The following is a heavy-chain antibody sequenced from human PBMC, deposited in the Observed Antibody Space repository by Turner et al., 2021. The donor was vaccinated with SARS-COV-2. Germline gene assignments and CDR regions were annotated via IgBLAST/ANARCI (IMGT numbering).Heavy chain of an antibody. D-gene: IGHD4-17*01. Sequence: QLQLQESGPGLVKPSETLSLTCTVSGGSISSSSYYWGWIRQPPGKGLEWIGSIYTSGSTNYNPSLRSRVTMSVDMSKSQFSLNVNSVTAADTAVYYCATVSYGDLRHAFDIWGQGTMVTVSS. J-gene: IGHJ3*02. CDR3: ATVSYGDLRHAFDI. V-gene: IGHV4-39*07. CDR1: GGSISSSSYY. CDR2: IYTSGST.